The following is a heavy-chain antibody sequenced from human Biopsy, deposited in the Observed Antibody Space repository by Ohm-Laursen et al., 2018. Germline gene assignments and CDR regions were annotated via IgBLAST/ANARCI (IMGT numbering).Heavy chain of an antibody. CDR3: ARGSDSDY. J-gene: IGHJ4*02. CDR1: GGDINNYY. CDR2: IYPGGST. Sequence: GTLSLTCNVSGGDINNYYWSWIRQPAGKGLEWIGRIYPGGSTNYNPSLKSRVTMSVDTSKNQFSLKLNSVTAADTAVYYCARGSDSDYWGQGTLVTVSS. V-gene: IGHV4-4*07.